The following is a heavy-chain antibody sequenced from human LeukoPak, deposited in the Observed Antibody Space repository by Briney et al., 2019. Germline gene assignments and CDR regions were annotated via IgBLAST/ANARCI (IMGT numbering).Heavy chain of an antibody. Sequence: PSETLSLTCTVSGGSISSYYWSWIRQPPGKGLEWIGYIYYSGSTNYNPSLKSRVTISVDTSKNQFSLKLSSVTAADTAVYYCARDTFRVNYYYGMDVWGQGTTVTVSS. CDR1: GGSISSYY. CDR2: IYYSGST. J-gene: IGHJ6*02. CDR3: ARDTFRVNYYYGMDV. V-gene: IGHV4-59*01. D-gene: IGHD3-16*01.